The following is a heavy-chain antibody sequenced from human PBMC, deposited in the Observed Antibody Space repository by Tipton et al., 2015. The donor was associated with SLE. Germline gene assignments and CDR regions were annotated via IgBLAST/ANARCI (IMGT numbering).Heavy chain of an antibody. CDR1: GGSISSYY. CDR2: IYYSGST. Sequence: PGLVKPSETLSLTCTVSGGSISSYYWSWIRQPPGKGLEWIGYIYYSGSTNYNPSLKSRVTISVDTSKNQFSLKLSSVTAADTAVYYCARDKFGSIGAFDIWGQGTMVTVSS. D-gene: IGHD3-10*01. CDR3: ARDKFGSIGAFDI. J-gene: IGHJ3*02. V-gene: IGHV4-59*01.